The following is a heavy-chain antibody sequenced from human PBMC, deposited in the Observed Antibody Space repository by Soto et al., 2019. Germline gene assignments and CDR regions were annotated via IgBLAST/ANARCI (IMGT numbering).Heavy chain of an antibody. CDR3: ARLTRGTANTYYYYGMDV. J-gene: IGHJ6*02. D-gene: IGHD2-21*02. V-gene: IGHV4-31*03. Sequence: SETLSLTCTVSGGSISSGGYYWSWIRQHPGKGLEWIGYIYYSGSTYYNPSLKSRVTISVYTSKNQFSLKLSSVTAADTAVYYCARLTRGTANTYYYYGMDVWGQGTTVTVSS. CDR1: GGSISSGGYY. CDR2: IYYSGST.